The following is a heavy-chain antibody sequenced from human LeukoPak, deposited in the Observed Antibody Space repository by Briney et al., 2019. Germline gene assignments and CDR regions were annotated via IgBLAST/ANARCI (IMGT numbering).Heavy chain of an antibody. Sequence: SETLSLTCAVYGGSFSGYYWSWIRQPPGKGLEWIGEMNHSGSTNYNPSLKSRVTTSVATSKNQFSLKLSSVTAADTAVYYCARRLGRKFGERFYYYHYMDVWGKGTTVTISS. J-gene: IGHJ6*03. CDR1: GGSFSGYY. D-gene: IGHD3-10*01. V-gene: IGHV4-34*01. CDR2: MNHSGST. CDR3: ARRLGRKFGERFYYYHYMDV.